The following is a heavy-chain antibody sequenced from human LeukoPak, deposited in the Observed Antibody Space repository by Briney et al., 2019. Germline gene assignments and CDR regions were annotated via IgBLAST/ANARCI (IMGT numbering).Heavy chain of an antibody. CDR1: GFVFNNYG. Sequence: PGGSLRLSCAASGFVFNNYGMHWVRQAPGKGLEWVAVISYDGSNKYYADSVKGRFTISRDNSKNTLYVQMNSLRAEDTAVYYCARDSDTAMVTPPFDYWGQGILVSVSS. V-gene: IGHV3-30*03. D-gene: IGHD5-18*01. CDR2: ISYDGSNK. CDR3: ARDSDTAMVTPPFDY. J-gene: IGHJ4*02.